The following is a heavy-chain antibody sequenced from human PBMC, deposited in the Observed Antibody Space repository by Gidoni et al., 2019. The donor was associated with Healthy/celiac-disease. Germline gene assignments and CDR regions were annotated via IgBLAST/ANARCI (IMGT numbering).Heavy chain of an antibody. V-gene: IGHV1-46*01. D-gene: IGHD2-15*01. Sequence: QVQLVQSGAEVKKPGASVKVSCKASGYTFTSYYMHWVRQAPGQGLEWMGIINPSGGSTSYAQKFQGRVTMTRDTSTSTVYMELSSLRSEDTAVYYCARGPIVVVVAALLPDFDYWGQGTLVTVSS. CDR3: ARGPIVVVVAALLPDFDY. J-gene: IGHJ4*02. CDR2: INPSGGST. CDR1: GYTFTSYY.